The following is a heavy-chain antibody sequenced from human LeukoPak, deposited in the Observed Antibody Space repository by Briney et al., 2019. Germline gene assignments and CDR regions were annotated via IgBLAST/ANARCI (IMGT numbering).Heavy chain of an antibody. V-gene: IGHV4-4*07. J-gene: IGHJ3*02. CDR3: ARDRIQIPAATDDAFDI. D-gene: IGHD2-2*01. CDR2: IYTSGST. CDR1: GGSISSYY. Sequence: SETLSLTCAVSGGSISSYYWSWIRQPAGKGLEWIGRIYTSGSTNYNPSLKSRVTMSVDTSKNQFSLKLSSVTAADTAVYYCARDRIQIPAATDDAFDIWGQGTMVTVSS.